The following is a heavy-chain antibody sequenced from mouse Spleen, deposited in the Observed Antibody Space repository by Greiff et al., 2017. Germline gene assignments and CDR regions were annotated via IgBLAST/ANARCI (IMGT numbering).Heavy chain of an antibody. CDR1: GFAFSSYD. V-gene: IGHV5-12-1*01. D-gene: IGHD1-2*01. Sequence: EVKFVESGGGLVKPGGSLKLSCAASGFAFSSYDMSWVRQTSEKRLEWVAYISSGGGSTYYPDTVKGRFTISRDNAKNTLYLQMSSLKSEDTAMYYCARTPLTTAPAWFAYWGQGTLVTVSA. CDR3: ARTPLTTAPAWFAY. J-gene: IGHJ3*01. CDR2: ISSGGGST.